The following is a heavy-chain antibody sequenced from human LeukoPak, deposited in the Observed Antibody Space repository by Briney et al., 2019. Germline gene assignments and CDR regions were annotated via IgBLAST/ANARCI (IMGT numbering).Heavy chain of an antibody. Sequence: GGSLRLSCAASGLTFSNFPMHWVRQAPGKGLEWVALIQDDGATTNYVDSVRGRFTISRDNSKSTVYLQMNSLKPDDTAVYYCATQSITLVVVISPFDYWGQGTLVTVSS. V-gene: IGHV3-30*02. D-gene: IGHD3-22*01. CDR3: ATQSITLVVVISPFDY. J-gene: IGHJ4*02. CDR1: GLTFSNFP. CDR2: IQDDGATT.